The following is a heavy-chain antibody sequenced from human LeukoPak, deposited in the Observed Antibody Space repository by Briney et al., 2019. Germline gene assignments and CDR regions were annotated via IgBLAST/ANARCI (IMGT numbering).Heavy chain of an antibody. J-gene: IGHJ3*02. D-gene: IGHD3-10*01. CDR2: IKQDGSEK. CDR3: AATSGSYYNFAFDI. Sequence: PGGSLRLSCAASGFTFSTYRMSWVRQAPGKGLEWVANIKQDGSEKHYVDSVKGRFTISRDNAKNSLYLQMSSLRSEDTAMYYCAATSGSYYNFAFDIWGQGTIVTVSS. CDR1: GFTFSTYR. V-gene: IGHV3-7*03.